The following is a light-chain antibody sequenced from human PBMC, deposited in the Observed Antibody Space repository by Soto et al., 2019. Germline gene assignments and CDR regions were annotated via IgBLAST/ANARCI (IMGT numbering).Light chain of an antibody. Sequence: DIQMTQSPSSLSASVGDRVTITCRASQTINSYLNWYQQKPGKAPKLPIYAASSLQSGVPSRFSGSGSATDFTLTITNLQPEDFATYYCQQSYSSPPMFTFGQGTKLEIK. J-gene: IGKJ2*01. CDR1: QTINSY. CDR2: AAS. CDR3: QQSYSSPPMFT. V-gene: IGKV1-39*01.